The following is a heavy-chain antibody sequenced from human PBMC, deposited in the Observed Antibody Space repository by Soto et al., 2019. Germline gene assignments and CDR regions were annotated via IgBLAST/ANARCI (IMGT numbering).Heavy chain of an antibody. D-gene: IGHD1-1*01. CDR3: ARDGTIQMANFDF. J-gene: IGHJ4*02. V-gene: IGHV1-69*01. Sequence: QVLLMQSGAEVKKPGSSVKVSCTSSGGPFSSYGISWVRQVPGKGLEWLGGIIPLFGNPSYARKFQDRLTISADESTTTAYMELSSLTSEATAMYFCARDGTIQMANFDFWGQGTLVTVSS. CDR2: IIPLFGNP. CDR1: GGPFSSYG.